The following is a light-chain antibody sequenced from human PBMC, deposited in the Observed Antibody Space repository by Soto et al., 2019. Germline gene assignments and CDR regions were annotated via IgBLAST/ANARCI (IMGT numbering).Light chain of an antibody. CDR1: QDISTH. V-gene: IGKV1-9*01. CDR2: AAS. J-gene: IGKJ4*01. Sequence: DIQLTQTPSFLSASVGDRVSVTCRASQDISTHFGWYQQKPGKAPKLLIYAASTLQSGVPSRFSGSGSGTEFTLTISSLQPEDFATYYCQQLNAYPLTFGGGTKVDI. CDR3: QQLNAYPLT.